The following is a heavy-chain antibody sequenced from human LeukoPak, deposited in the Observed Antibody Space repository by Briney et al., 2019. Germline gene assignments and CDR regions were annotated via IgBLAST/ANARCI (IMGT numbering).Heavy chain of an antibody. V-gene: IGHV3-66*01. D-gene: IGHD3-22*01. CDR3: ARDQYYYDSGGSDRVMDV. CDR1: GFTVSSNY. Sequence: PGGSLRLSCAASGFTVSSNYMNWVRQAPGKGLEWVSLIYSGGSTYYADSVKGRFTISRDNSKNMLYLQMNSLRAEDTAVYYCARDQYYYDSGGSDRVMDVWGQGTTVTVSS. J-gene: IGHJ6*02. CDR2: IYSGGST.